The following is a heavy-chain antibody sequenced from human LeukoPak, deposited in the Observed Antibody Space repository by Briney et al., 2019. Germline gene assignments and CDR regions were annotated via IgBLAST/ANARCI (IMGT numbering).Heavy chain of an antibody. D-gene: IGHD3-22*01. CDR3: ARDRYYYDSSGYSLFDY. J-gene: IGHJ4*02. CDR2: IYHLGST. Sequence: SSGTLSLTCVVSGGSISSSKWWSWIRQSPGKGLEWIGEIYHLGSTNYNPSLKSRVTMSVDKSKNHFSLNVTSVTAADSAVYFCARDRYYYDSSGYSLFDYWGQGTLVTVSS. V-gene: IGHV4-4*02. CDR1: GGSISSSKW.